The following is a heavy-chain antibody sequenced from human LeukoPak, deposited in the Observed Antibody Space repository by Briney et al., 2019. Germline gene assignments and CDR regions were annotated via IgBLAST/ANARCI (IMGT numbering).Heavy chain of an antibody. CDR2: IYTSGST. CDR1: GGSISSYY. Sequence: SETLSLTCTVSGGSISSYYWSWIRQPAGKGLEWFGRIYTSGSTNYNPSLKSRVTMSVDTSKNQFSLKLSSVTAADTAVYYCARVVNDGSGSYGAFDIWGQGTMVTVSS. J-gene: IGHJ3*02. D-gene: IGHD3-10*01. V-gene: IGHV4-4*07. CDR3: ARVVNDGSGSYGAFDI.